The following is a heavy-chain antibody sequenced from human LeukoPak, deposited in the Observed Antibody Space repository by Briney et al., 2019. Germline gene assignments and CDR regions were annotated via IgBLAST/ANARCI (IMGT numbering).Heavy chain of an antibody. CDR3: ARGTTVSSSLLY. V-gene: IGHV3-20*04. J-gene: IGHJ4*02. CDR1: GFTFDDYG. Sequence: GGSLRLSCEVSGFTFDDYGMSWVRQAPGKGLEWVSGINWNGGSTGYVDSVKGRFTISRDNAKNFLYLQMNSLRAEDTAVYYCARGTTVSSSLLYWGQGTLVTVSS. CDR2: INWNGGST. D-gene: IGHD6-6*01.